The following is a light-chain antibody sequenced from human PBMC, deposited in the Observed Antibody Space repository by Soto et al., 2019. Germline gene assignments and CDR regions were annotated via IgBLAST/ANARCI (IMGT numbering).Light chain of an antibody. CDR1: QTINKY. CDR2: AAS. CDR3: QQSYGSPGA. J-gene: IGKJ1*01. V-gene: IGKV1-39*01. Sequence: DIHLTQSPSSLSASVGDSVTITCRSSQTINKYLNWYQHRPGKAPKLLIYAASSLQTGVPTRFSGAGAGTFFSLTVSNLLLEDVASYYCQQSYGSPGAFGRGTKVAI.